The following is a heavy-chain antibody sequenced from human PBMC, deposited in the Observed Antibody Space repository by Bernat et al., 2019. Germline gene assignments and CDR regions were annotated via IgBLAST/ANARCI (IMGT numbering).Heavy chain of an antibody. J-gene: IGHJ4*02. CDR3: AKDVYGSGNHRFDS. Sequence: LGGGLVQPGGSLRLSCAASGFTFSSYAMSWVRQAPGKGLEWVSGISASGGSTFYADSVKGRFTISRDNSKNTLYLQVSSLRAEDTAVYYCAKDVYGSGNHRFDSWGQGTLVTVSS. CDR1: GFTFSSYA. CDR2: ISASGGST. V-gene: IGHV3-23*01. D-gene: IGHD3-10*01.